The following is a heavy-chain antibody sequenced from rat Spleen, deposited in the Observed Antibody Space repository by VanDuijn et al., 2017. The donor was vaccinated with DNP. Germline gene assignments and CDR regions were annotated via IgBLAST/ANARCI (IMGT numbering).Heavy chain of an antibody. V-gene: IGHV5-22*01. CDR2: ISYDGGTT. Sequence: EVQLVESGGGLVQPGGSLRLSCSASGFSLSDYYMAWVRQTPTKGLEWVAYISYDGGTTYSGDSVKGRFTISRDNAKSSLNLHMSSLKSEDTATYYCARQGYETDFDNWGQGVMVTVSS. CDR3: ARQGYETDFDN. CDR1: GFSLSDYY. J-gene: IGHJ2*01. D-gene: IGHD1-12*01.